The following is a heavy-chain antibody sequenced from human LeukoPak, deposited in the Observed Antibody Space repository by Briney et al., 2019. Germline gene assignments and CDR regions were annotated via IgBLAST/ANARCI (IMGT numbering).Heavy chain of an antibody. CDR3: TTARGSGPRYFHH. V-gene: IGHV3-15*01. D-gene: IGHD6-19*01. CDR2: IKSKGDGGTT. Sequence: GGSLRLSCAASGFTLSDAWMTWVRQAPGKGLEWVGRIKSKGDGGTTDYAAPVKGRFTFSRDDSTNTLFLQMNSLKTEDTAVYYCTTARGSGPRYFHHWGQGTLVTVSS. CDR1: GFTLSDAW. J-gene: IGHJ1*01.